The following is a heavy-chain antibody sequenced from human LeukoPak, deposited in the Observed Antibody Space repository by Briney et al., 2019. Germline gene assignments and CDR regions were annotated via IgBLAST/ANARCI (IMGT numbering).Heavy chain of an antibody. CDR3: ARAAYSSTWYSRYFDL. D-gene: IGHD6-13*01. Sequence: GGSLRLSCGASGFTFSSYEMNWVRQAPGKGLEWVSYISSSGSTIYYADSVKGRFTISRDNAKNSLYLQMNSLRVEDTAVYYCARAAYSSTWYSRYFDLWGRGTLVTVSS. CDR2: ISSSGSTI. V-gene: IGHV3-48*03. J-gene: IGHJ2*01. CDR1: GFTFSSYE.